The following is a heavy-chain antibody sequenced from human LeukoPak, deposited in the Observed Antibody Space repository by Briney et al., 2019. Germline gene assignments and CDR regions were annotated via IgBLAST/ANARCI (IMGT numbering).Heavy chain of an antibody. J-gene: IGHJ4*02. CDR3: ARDISDGYSHYFDY. D-gene: IGHD1-1*01. V-gene: IGHV4-39*07. CDR1: GGSISSSSYY. Sequence: SEILSLTCTVSGGSISSSSYYWGWIRQPPGKGLEWVGSIYFSGSSYYNPSLKSRVTISVDTSKNQFSLKLSSVTAADTAVYYCARDISDGYSHYFDYWGQGTLVTVSS. CDR2: IYFSGSS.